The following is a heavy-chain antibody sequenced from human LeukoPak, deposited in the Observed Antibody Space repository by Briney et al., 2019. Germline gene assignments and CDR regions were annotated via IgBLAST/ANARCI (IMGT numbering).Heavy chain of an antibody. V-gene: IGHV4-59*05. CDR2: IYYSGSP. D-gene: IGHD1-1*01. CDR1: GGSISNYY. CDR3: ATWRTAKTGFDY. Sequence: SETLSLTYTVSGGSISNYYWNWLRQPPGKGLEWIGSIYYSGSPYYNPSLKSRVTISVDTSKNQFSLRLRSVTAADTAVYYCATWRTAKTGFDYWGQGTLVTVSS. J-gene: IGHJ4*02.